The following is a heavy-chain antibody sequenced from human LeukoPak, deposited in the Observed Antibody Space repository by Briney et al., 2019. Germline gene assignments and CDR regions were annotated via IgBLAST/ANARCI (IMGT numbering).Heavy chain of an antibody. CDR1: GGSFSGYY. Sequence: SETLSLTCAVYGGSFSGYYWSWIRQPPGKGLEWIGEINHSGSTNYNPSLKSRVTISVDTSKIQFSLKLSSVTAADTAVYYCARDVRTVPYYYYGMDVWGQGTTVTVSS. J-gene: IGHJ6*02. V-gene: IGHV4-34*01. D-gene: IGHD4-17*01. CDR3: ARDVRTVPYYYYGMDV. CDR2: INHSGST.